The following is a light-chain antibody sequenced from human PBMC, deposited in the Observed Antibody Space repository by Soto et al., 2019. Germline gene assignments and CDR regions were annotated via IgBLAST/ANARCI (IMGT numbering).Light chain of an antibody. V-gene: IGKV3-20*01. CDR3: QQYAGSPSIT. Sequence: EIVLTQSPGTLSLSPGERATLSFSASQSISSTYLACYQQKPGQAPRLLIFGASTKATGIPDRFSGGGSETAFSLTISRLEPEDFAVYYCQQYAGSPSITFGQGTRLEIK. CDR2: GAS. CDR1: QSISSTY. J-gene: IGKJ5*01.